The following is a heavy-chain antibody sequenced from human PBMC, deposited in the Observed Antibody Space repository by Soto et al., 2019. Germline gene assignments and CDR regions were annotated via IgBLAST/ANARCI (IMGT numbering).Heavy chain of an antibody. Sequence: QVQLVQSGAEVKKPGDSVKLSCTASGYIFTSYAMHWVRQAPGQSLEWLGWINTGTGVTTYSPRFRGRVTITRDISASTTYMELNSLTSEDTSLYFCAREVLSSGEDYWGQGTLVSVSS. CDR1: GYIFTSYA. D-gene: IGHD1-1*01. CDR2: INTGTGVT. CDR3: AREVLSSGEDY. J-gene: IGHJ4*02. V-gene: IGHV1-3*04.